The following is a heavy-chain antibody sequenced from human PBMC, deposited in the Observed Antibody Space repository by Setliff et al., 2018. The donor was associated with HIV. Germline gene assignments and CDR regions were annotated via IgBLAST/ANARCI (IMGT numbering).Heavy chain of an antibody. J-gene: IGHJ4*02. CDR3: AKDRSGSYRTFDY. CDR2: VYYSGST. D-gene: IGHD1-26*01. V-gene: IGHV4-39*07. Sequence: PSETLSLTCTVSGASSIYFWGWIRQPPGKGLEWIGSVYYSGSTYYNPSLKSRVTISMDTSKNQFSLRLNSVTAADMAVYYCAKDRSGSYRTFDYWGPGILVTVSS. CDR1: GASSIYF.